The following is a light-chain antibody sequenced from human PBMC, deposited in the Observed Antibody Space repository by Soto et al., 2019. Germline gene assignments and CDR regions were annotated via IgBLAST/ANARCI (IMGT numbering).Light chain of an antibody. CDR2: DVS. CDR3: AAWDDSLNGYV. V-gene: IGLV2-14*01. CDR1: SSDVGGYNY. Sequence: QSVLTQPASVSGSPGQSITISCTGTSSDVGGYNYVSWYQQHPGKAPKFMIYDVSNRPSGVSTRFSGSKSGNTASLTISGLQAEDEADYYCAAWDDSLNGYVFGTGTKVTVL. J-gene: IGLJ1*01.